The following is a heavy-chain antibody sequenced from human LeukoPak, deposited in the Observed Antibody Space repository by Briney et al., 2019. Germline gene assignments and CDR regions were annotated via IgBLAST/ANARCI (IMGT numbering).Heavy chain of an antibody. Sequence: GGSLRLSCTASGFTFSSYWMSWVRQAPGKGLEWVANIKQDGSEKYYVDSVKGRFTISRDNAKNSLYLQMNSLRAEDTAVYYCARDSYVDTAMAPYWYFDLWGRGTLVTVSS. CDR2: IKQDGSEK. V-gene: IGHV3-7*01. CDR3: ARDSYVDTAMAPYWYFDL. CDR1: GFTFSSYW. J-gene: IGHJ2*01. D-gene: IGHD5-18*01.